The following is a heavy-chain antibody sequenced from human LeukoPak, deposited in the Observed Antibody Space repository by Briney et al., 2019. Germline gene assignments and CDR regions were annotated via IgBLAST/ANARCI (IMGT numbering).Heavy chain of an antibody. CDR3: ARESHCSSTSCQPIY. D-gene: IGHD2-2*01. Sequence: SQTLSLTCTVSGGSISSGGYYWSWIRQPPGKGLEWIGYIYHSGSTYYNPSLKSRVTISVDRSKNQFSLKLSSVTAADTAVYYCARESHCSSTSCQPIYWGQGTLVTVSS. V-gene: IGHV4-30-2*01. CDR1: GGSISSGGYY. J-gene: IGHJ4*02. CDR2: IYHSGST.